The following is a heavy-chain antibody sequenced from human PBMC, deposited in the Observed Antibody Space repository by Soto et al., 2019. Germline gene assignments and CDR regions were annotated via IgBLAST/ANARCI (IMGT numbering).Heavy chain of an antibody. CDR2: IIPIFGTA. CDR3: ARDGQVNYYDSSGYRPDAFDI. J-gene: IGHJ3*02. CDR1: GGTFSSYA. V-gene: IGHV1-69*06. Sequence: SVKVSCKASGGTFSSYAISWVRQAPGQGLEWMGGIIPIFGTANYAQKFQGRVTITADKSTSTAYMELSSLRSEDTAVYYCARDGQVNYYDSSGYRPDAFDIWGQGTTVTVSS. D-gene: IGHD3-22*01.